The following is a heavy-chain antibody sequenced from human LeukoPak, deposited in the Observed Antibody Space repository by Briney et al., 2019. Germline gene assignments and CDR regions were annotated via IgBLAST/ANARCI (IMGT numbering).Heavy chain of an antibody. CDR2: ISWNSGSI. Sequence: QPGRSLRLSCAASGFTFDDYAMHWVRQAPGKGMEWVSGISWNSGSIGYADSVKGRFTISRDNAKNSLYLQMNSLRAEDMALYYCAKDKGYCSGGSCYSSAFDIWGQGTMVTVSS. D-gene: IGHD2-15*01. CDR1: GFTFDDYA. CDR3: AKDKGYCSGGSCYSSAFDI. V-gene: IGHV3-9*03. J-gene: IGHJ3*02.